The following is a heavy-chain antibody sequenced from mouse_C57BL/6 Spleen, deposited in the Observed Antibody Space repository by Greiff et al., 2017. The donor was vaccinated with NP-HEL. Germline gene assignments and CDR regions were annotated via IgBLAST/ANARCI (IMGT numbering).Heavy chain of an antibody. D-gene: IGHD2-1*01. Sequence: EVQVVESGEGLVKPGGSLKLSCAASGFTFSSYAMSWVRQTPEKRLEWVAYISSGGDYIYYADTVKGRFTISRDNARNTLYLQMSSLKSEDTAMYYCTRVYYGNHWDFEVWGTGTTVTVSS. V-gene: IGHV5-9-1*02. CDR3: TRVYYGNHWDFEV. J-gene: IGHJ1*03. CDR1: GFTFSSYA. CDR2: ISSGGDYI.